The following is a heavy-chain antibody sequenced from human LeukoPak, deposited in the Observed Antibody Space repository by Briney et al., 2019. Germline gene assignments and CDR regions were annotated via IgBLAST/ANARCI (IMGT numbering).Heavy chain of an antibody. V-gene: IGHV3-30-3*01. J-gene: IGHJ4*02. CDR3: ARAEGYCSSTSCYTPRITGTNY. Sequence: GGSLRLSCAASGFTFSSYAMHWVRQAPGKGLEWVAVISYDGSNKYYADSVKGRFTISRDNAKNSLYLQMNSLRAEDTAVYYCARAEGYCSSTSCYTPRITGTNYWGQGTLVTVSS. CDR2: ISYDGSNK. CDR1: GFTFSSYA. D-gene: IGHD2-2*02.